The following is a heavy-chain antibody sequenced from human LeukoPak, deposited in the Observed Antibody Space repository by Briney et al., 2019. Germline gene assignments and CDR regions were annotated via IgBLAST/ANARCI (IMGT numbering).Heavy chain of an antibody. J-gene: IGHJ5*02. V-gene: IGHV4-38-2*02. CDR3: ASSAVAGTGFDP. CDR2: IYHSGST. CDR1: GYSISSGYY. D-gene: IGHD6-19*01. Sequence: SETLSLTCTVSGYSISSGYYWGWIRQPPGKGLEWIGSIYHSGSTYYNPSLKSRVTISVDTSKNQFSLKLSSVTAADTAVYYCASSAVAGTGFDPWGQGTLVTVSS.